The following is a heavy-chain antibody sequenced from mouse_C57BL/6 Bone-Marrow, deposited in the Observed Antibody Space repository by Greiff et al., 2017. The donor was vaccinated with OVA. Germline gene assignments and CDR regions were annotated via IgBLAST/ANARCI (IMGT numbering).Heavy chain of an antibody. D-gene: IGHD2-3*01. Sequence: QVQLKESGAELVKPGASVKMSCKASGYTFTSYWITWVKQRPGQGLEWIGDIYPGSGSTNYNEKFKSKATLTVDTSSSTAYMQLSSLTSEDSAVYYCARWLLPFMDYWGQGTSVTVSS. J-gene: IGHJ4*01. V-gene: IGHV1-55*01. CDR3: ARWLLPFMDY. CDR1: GYTFTSYW. CDR2: IYPGSGST.